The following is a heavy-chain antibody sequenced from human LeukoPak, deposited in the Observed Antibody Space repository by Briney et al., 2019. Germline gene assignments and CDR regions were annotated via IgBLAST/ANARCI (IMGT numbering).Heavy chain of an antibody. Sequence: ASVKVSCKAIDYSFRSFGISWVRQAPGQGLEWMGWIKNSNGHTQYAQKFQGRITMTTDTSTTTAYMEMRRLRSDDTAVYYCARFADSRGYDFLDYWGQGSLVTVSS. V-gene: IGHV1-18*01. D-gene: IGHD3-22*01. J-gene: IGHJ4*02. CDR2: IKNSNGHT. CDR3: ARFADSRGYDFLDY. CDR1: DYSFRSFG.